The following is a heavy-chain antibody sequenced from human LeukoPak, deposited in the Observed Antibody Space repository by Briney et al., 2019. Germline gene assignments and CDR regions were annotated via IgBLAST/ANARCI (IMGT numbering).Heavy chain of an antibody. CDR3: ARDPSQDDY. J-gene: IGHJ4*02. Sequence: PGGPLRLSCAASGFTFTTYAMHWVRQAPGKGLEWVAVISYDASTKYYADSVKGRFTISRDNSKNTLYLQMNSLRAEDTAVYYCARDPSQDDYWGQGTLVTVSS. CDR2: ISYDASTK. CDR1: GFTFTTYA. V-gene: IGHV3-30-3*01.